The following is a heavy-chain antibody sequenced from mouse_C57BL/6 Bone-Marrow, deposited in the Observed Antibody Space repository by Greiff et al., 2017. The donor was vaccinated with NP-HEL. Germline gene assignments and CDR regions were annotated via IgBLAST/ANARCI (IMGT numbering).Heavy chain of an antibody. D-gene: IGHD1-1*01. CDR3: ARRPPVYYYGRKRGYFDV. Sequence: EVQLVESGPELVKPGASVKIPCKASGYTFTDYNMDWVKQSHGKSLEWIGDINPNNGGTSYNQKFKGKATLTVDKSSSTAYMELRSLTSEDTAVYYCARRPPVYYYGRKRGYFDVWGTGTTVTVSS. V-gene: IGHV1-18*01. J-gene: IGHJ1*03. CDR2: INPNNGGT. CDR1: GYTFTDYN.